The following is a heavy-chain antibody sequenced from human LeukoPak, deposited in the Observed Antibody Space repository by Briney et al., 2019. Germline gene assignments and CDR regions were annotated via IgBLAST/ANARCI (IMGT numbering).Heavy chain of an antibody. J-gene: IGHJ6*03. CDR2: IYYSGST. D-gene: IGHD3-3*01. Sequence: SETLSLTCTVSGGSISSSSYYWGWIRQPPGKGLEWIGSIYYSGSTYYNPSLKSRVTISVDTSKNQFSLKLSSVTAADTAVYYCARGALEVWSGYYLLWDYYYMDVWGKGTTVTVSS. V-gene: IGHV4-39*07. CDR3: ARGALEVWSGYYLLWDYYYMDV. CDR1: GGSISSSSYY.